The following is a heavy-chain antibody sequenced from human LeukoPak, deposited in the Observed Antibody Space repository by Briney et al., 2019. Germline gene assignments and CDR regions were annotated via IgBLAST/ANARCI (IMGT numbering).Heavy chain of an antibody. Sequence: PSEALSLTCSVSGGSISSYYWSWIRQPPGKGLEWIGYIFYSGSTNYNASLKSRVTISVDTSKNQFSLKLSSVTAADTAVYYCARVYYSNSYDYWYFDLWGRGTLVTVSS. J-gene: IGHJ2*01. V-gene: IGHV4-59*01. CDR1: GGSISSYY. CDR2: IFYSGST. CDR3: ARVYYSNSYDYWYFDL. D-gene: IGHD6-13*01.